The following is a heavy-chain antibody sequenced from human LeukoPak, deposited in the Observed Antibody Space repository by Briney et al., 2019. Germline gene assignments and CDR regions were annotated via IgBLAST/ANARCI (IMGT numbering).Heavy chain of an antibody. V-gene: IGHV4-39*01. Sequence: SETLSLTCTVSGGSISSSSYYWGWIRQPPGKGLEWIGSIYYSGSTYYNPYLKSRVTISVDTSKNQFSLKLSSVTAADTAVYYCARRVVIAVAGTVLKNDAFDIWGQGTMVTVSS. D-gene: IGHD6-19*01. CDR3: ARRVVIAVAGTVLKNDAFDI. CDR2: IYYSGST. J-gene: IGHJ3*02. CDR1: GGSISSSSYY.